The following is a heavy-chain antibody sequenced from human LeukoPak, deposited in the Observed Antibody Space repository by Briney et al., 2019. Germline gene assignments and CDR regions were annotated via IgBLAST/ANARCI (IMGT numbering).Heavy chain of an antibody. J-gene: IGHJ5*01. Sequence: PSQTLSLTCTVSGGPISSGDYYWSWIRQPPGKGLDWIGYIYYSGSTYYNPSLKSRVTISVDTSKNQFSLKLGSVTAADTAVYFCARETLTPSRWFDPWGQGTLVTVSS. D-gene: IGHD4-17*01. V-gene: IGHV4-30-4*01. CDR1: GGPISSGDYY. CDR3: ARETLTPSRWFDP. CDR2: IYYSGST.